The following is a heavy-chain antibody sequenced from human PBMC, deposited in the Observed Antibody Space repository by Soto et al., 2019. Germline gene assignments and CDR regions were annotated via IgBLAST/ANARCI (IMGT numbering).Heavy chain of an antibody. CDR3: ARAYTGRLPRRADYYYAMDV. V-gene: IGHV3-13*05. D-gene: IGHD2-2*02. CDR1: GFTFSNFD. Sequence: GESLKISCATSGFTFSNFDMHWFRQVPGKGLEWVSAIGAARDPYYLGSVKGRFTISRENAKNSVYLQMNDLRAGDSAVYYCARAYTGRLPRRADYYYAMDVWGQGTTVTVSS. J-gene: IGHJ6*02. CDR2: IGAARDP.